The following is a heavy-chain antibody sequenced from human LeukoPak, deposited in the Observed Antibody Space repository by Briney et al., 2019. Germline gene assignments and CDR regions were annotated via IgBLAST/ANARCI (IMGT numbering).Heavy chain of an antibody. CDR2: MSFDGNSK. J-gene: IGHJ4*02. CDR3: VRDGDTSIRGLNFDF. Sequence: PGGSLRLSCTTSGFSFSSHAIHWVRQAPGKGLEWVAVMSFDGNSKYYADSVKGRFAISRDNSKSTLYLQMNSLISEDTAVYYCVRDGDTSIRGLNFDFWGQGTLVTVSS. V-gene: IGHV3-30*09. D-gene: IGHD3-10*01. CDR1: GFSFSSHA.